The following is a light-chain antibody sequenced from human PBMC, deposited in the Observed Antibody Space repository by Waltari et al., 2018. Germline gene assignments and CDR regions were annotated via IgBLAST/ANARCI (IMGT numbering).Light chain of an antibody. CDR2: GAT. Sequence: DIQITQSPSSLSASVGDPVTITCLASQGISSYLNWFQQKPGKAPKLLIYGATTLQSGVPSRFSGSGSGTEFTLTISSLQPEDFAAYYCLQHNSYPISFGQGTKVEIK. CDR3: LQHNSYPIS. V-gene: IGKV1-17*01. CDR1: QGISSY. J-gene: IGKJ2*03.